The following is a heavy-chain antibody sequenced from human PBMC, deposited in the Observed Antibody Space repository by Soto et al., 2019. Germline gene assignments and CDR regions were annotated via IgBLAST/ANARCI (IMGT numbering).Heavy chain of an antibody. V-gene: IGHV4-39*01. CDR1: GGSISSSSYY. Sequence: SETLSLTCTVSGGSISSSSYYWGWIRQPPGKGLEWIGSIYYSGSTYYNPSLKSRVTISVDTSKNQFSLKLSSVTAADTAVYYCARRGENYYDSSGYFDYWGQGTLVTVSS. J-gene: IGHJ4*02. D-gene: IGHD3-22*01. CDR3: ARRGENYYDSSGYFDY. CDR2: IYYSGST.